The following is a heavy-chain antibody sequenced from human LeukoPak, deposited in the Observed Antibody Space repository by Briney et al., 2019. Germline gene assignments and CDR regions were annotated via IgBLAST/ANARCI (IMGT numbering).Heavy chain of an antibody. J-gene: IGHJ4*02. CDR2: IYSSGST. D-gene: IGHD6-13*01. Sequence: SETLSLTCTVSSGSISSSSFYWSWIRQPAGKGLEWIGHIYSSGSTNYSPSLKSRVTMSVDTSKNQFSLKLSSVTAADTAVYYCARDIVAAAGSFDYWGQGTQVTVSS. CDR1: SGSISSSSFY. V-gene: IGHV4-61*09. CDR3: ARDIVAAAGSFDY.